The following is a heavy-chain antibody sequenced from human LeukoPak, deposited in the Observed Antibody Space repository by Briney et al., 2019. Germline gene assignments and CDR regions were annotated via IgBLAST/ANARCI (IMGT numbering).Heavy chain of an antibody. CDR2: ISTGSRSI. CDR1: GFTFGGYS. CDR3: ARVRGAGLHYYYMDV. Sequence: PGGSLRLSCAASGFTFGGYSMNWVRQAPGKGLGWVSYISTGSRSIYYADSVKGRFTISRDNAKNSLYLQMNSLRAEDTAVYYCARVRGAGLHYYYMDVWGKGTTVTVSS. J-gene: IGHJ6*03. D-gene: IGHD1-26*01. V-gene: IGHV3-48*01.